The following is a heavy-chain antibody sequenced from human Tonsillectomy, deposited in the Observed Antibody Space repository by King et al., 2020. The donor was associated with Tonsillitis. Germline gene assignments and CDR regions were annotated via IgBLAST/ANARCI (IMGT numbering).Heavy chain of an antibody. V-gene: IGHV3-30-3*01. CDR2: ILFDGSRK. Sequence: VQLVESGGGVVQPGRSLRLSCTASGFTFSSYTIHWVRQAPGKGLEWVAVILFDGSRKYYPDSVKGRFTISRDNSRNTLNLQMKSLRPGDTAVYYCARDRRSASFDYWGQGTLVTVSS. CDR1: GFTFSSYT. D-gene: IGHD2-15*01. J-gene: IGHJ4*02. CDR3: ARDRRSASFDY.